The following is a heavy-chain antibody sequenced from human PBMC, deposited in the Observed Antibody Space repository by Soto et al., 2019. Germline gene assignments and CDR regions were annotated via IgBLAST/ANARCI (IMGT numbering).Heavy chain of an antibody. V-gene: IGHV1-69*13. CDR1: GGTFSSYA. J-gene: IGHJ4*02. D-gene: IGHD5-18*01. CDR3: ARDLTFGYSYGSSGFDY. Sequence: GASVKVSCKASGGTFSSYAISWVRQAPGQGLEWMGGIIPIFGTANYAQKFQGRVTITADEPTSTAYMELSSLRSEDTAVYYCARDLTFGYSYGSSGFDYWGQGTLVTVSS. CDR2: IIPIFGTA.